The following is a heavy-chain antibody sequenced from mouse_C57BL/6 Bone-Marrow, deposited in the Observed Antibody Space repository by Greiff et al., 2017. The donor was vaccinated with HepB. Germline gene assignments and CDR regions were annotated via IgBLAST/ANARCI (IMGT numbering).Heavy chain of an antibody. D-gene: IGHD1-1*01. Sequence: EVKLVESGGGLVQPGGSLKLSCAASGFTFSDYYMYWVRQTPEKRLEWVAYISNGGGSTYYPDTVKVRFTISRDNAKNTLYLQMSRLKSEDTAMYYCARHEYYGSLDYWGQGTTLTVSS. V-gene: IGHV5-12*01. CDR1: GFTFSDYY. J-gene: IGHJ2*01. CDR3: ARHEYYGSLDY. CDR2: ISNGGGST.